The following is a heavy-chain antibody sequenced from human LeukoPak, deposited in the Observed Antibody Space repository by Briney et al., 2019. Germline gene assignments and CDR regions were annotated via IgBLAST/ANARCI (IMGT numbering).Heavy chain of an antibody. J-gene: IGHJ4*02. CDR1: GFTFSSYW. V-gene: IGHV3-74*01. D-gene: IGHD6-19*01. CDR2: INSDGSST. CDR3: ARVCSGWYFYFDN. Sequence: GGSLRLSCAASGFTFSSYWMHWVRQAPGKGLVWVSRINSDGSSTTYADSVKGRFTISRDNAKKTLYLQMNSLRAEDTGVYFCARVCSGWYFYFDNWGQGTLVTVSS.